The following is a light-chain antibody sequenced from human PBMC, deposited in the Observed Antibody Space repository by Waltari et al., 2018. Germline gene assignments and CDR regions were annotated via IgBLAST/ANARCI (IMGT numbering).Light chain of an antibody. V-gene: IGLV1-51*02. J-gene: IGLJ7*01. CDR1: CSNLGNNY. Sequence: QSVLPQPPSVSAPPGQRVTISCPGGCSNLGNNYVSWYRQFPGTAPKLLIYEDSERPSGIPGRFSGSKSGTSATLDITGLQAGDEADYYCGTWDSSLSGAVFGGGTHLTVL. CDR2: EDS. CDR3: GTWDSSLSGAV.